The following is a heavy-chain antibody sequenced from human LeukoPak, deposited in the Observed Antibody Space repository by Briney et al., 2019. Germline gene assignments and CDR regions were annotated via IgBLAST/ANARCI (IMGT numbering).Heavy chain of an antibody. J-gene: IGHJ4*02. CDR3: AKGLLSNSQRGYFDC. CDR1: LDTFSTYC. Sequence: PLGCLRLSSVPPLDTFSTYCMHWGRQGPGKGVGWVAVILYEGCNKYYADSLKGQFTISRDNSKNKLYLQMNSLRAEDTAMYYCAKGLLSNSQRGYFDCWGQGTLVTVSS. V-gene: IGHV3-30*18. D-gene: IGHD4-11*01. CDR2: ILYEGCNK.